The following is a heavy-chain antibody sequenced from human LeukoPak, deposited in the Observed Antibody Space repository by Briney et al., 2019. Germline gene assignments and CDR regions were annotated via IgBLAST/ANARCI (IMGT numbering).Heavy chain of an antibody. V-gene: IGHV4-59*08. CDR1: GGSISSYY. Sequence: PSETLSLTCTVSGGSISSYYWSWIRQPPGKGLEWIGYIYYSGSTYYNPSLKSRVTISVDTSKNQFSLKLSSVTAADTAVYYCARQPLRLPAGGYFDYWGQGTLVTVSS. D-gene: IGHD3-16*01. J-gene: IGHJ4*02. CDR3: ARQPLRLPAGGYFDY. CDR2: IYYSGST.